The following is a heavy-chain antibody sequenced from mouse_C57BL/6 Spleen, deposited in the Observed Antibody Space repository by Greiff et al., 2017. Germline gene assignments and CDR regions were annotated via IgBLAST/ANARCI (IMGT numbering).Heavy chain of an antibody. CDR3: THYKVMDY. D-gene: IGHD2-12*01. CDR1: GFNIKDDY. V-gene: IGHV14-4*01. J-gene: IGHJ4*01. Sequence: EVQLQQSGAELVRPGASVKLSCTASGFNIKDDYMHWVKQRPEQGLEWIGWIDPENGDTEYASKFQGKATITADTSSNTAYLQLSSLTSEDTAVYYCTHYKVMDYWGQGTSVTVSS. CDR2: IDPENGDT.